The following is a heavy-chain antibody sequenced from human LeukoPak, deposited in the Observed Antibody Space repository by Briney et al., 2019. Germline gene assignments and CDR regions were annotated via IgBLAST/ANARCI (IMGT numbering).Heavy chain of an antibody. D-gene: IGHD3-22*01. CDR3: ARDQELYYYDSSGYIDY. Sequence: SVRVSCKASGGTFSSYAISWVRQAPGQGGEWMGRIIPILGIANYAQKFQGRVTITADKSTSTAYMELSSLRSEDTAVYYCARDQELYYYDSSGYIDYWGQGTLVTASS. J-gene: IGHJ4*02. V-gene: IGHV1-69*04. CDR1: GGTFSSYA. CDR2: IIPILGIA.